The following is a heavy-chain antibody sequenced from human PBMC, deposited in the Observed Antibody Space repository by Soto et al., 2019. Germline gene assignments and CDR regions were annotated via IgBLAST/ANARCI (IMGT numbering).Heavy chain of an antibody. CDR1: VGALSGYF. D-gene: IGHD3-16*02. CDR2: INQSGST. V-gene: IGHV4-34*01. J-gene: IGHJ4*02. Sequence: PSETLSRTCAVCVGALSGYFWSWIRQRPGKGLEWIGEINQSGSTNYNPSLKIRVTISVDTPKNQFSLKLSSVTAADTAVYYCARGAYYDYVWGSYRGSYFDYWGQGTLVTVSS. CDR3: ARGAYYDYVWGSYRGSYFDY.